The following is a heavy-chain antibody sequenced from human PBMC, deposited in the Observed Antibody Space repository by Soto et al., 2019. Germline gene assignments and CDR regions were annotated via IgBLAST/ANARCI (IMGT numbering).Heavy chain of an antibody. J-gene: IGHJ4*02. Sequence: ASVKVSCKASGYTFTSYDINWVRQATGQGLEWMGWMNPNSGNTGYAQKFQGRVTMTRNTSISTAYMELSSLRSEDTAVYYCARGGATYYYGSGSYLHWGQGTLVTVSS. D-gene: IGHD3-10*01. V-gene: IGHV1-8*01. CDR1: GYTFTSYD. CDR2: MNPNSGNT. CDR3: ARGGATYYYGSGSYLH.